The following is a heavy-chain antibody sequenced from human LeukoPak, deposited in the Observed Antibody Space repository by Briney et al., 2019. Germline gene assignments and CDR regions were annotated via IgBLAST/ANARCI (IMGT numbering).Heavy chain of an antibody. CDR1: GGSISSYR. CDR3: AREAWSGYWPSYDY. V-gene: IGHV4-59*01. J-gene: IGHJ4*02. Sequence: SETLSLTCTVSGGSISSYRWSWLRQPPGKGLEWIGYIYYSGSTNYNPSLKSRVTISVDTSKNQFSLKLSSVTAADTAVYYCAREAWSGYWPSYDYWGQGTLVTVSS. CDR2: IYYSGST. D-gene: IGHD3-3*01.